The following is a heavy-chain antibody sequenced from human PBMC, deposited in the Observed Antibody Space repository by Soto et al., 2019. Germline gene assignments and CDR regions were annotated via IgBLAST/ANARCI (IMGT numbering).Heavy chain of an antibody. CDR1: GYTFTGYY. J-gene: IGHJ3*02. V-gene: IGHV1-2*04. CDR3: AREANSDAFDI. CDR2: INPNSGGT. D-gene: IGHD5-12*01. Sequence: ASVKVSYKASGYTFTGYYMHWVRQAPGQGLEWMGWINPNSGGTNYAQKFQGWVTMTRDTSISTAYMELSRLRSDDTAVYYCAREANSDAFDIWGQGTMVTVSS.